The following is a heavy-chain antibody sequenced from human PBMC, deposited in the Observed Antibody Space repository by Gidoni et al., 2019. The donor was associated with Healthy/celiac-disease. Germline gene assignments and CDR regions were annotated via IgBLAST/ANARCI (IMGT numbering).Heavy chain of an antibody. CDR1: GASISSYY. Sequence: QVQLQESGPGLVKPSETLSLTCTVSGASISSYYWSWIRQPPGKGLEWIGYIYYSRSTNYNPSLKSRVTISVDTSKNQFSLKLSSVTAADTAVYYCARRHYYDSSGYYLGEPYFDYWGQGTLVTVSS. CDR2: IYYSRST. V-gene: IGHV4-59*08. J-gene: IGHJ4*02. CDR3: ARRHYYDSSGYYLGEPYFDY. D-gene: IGHD3-22*01.